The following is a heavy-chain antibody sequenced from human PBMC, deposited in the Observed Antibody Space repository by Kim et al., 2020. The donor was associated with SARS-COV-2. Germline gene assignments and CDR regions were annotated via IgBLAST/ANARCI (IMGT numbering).Heavy chain of an antibody. CDR2: IFYSGST. J-gene: IGHJ4*02. V-gene: IGHV4-39*01. D-gene: IGHD6-13*01. CDR1: GGSISSSDYY. Sequence: SETLSLTCTVSGGSISSSDYYWGWIRQPPGKGLEWSGHIFYSGSTSYNPSLKSRVTISVDTSKNQFSLSLSSVTAADTAVYYCTRRRASSSWRDYWGQG. CDR3: TRRRASSSWRDY.